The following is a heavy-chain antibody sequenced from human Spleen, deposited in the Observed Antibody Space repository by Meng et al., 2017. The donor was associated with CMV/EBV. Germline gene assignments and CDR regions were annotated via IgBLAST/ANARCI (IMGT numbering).Heavy chain of an antibody. V-gene: IGHV4-34*01. D-gene: IGHD3-3*01. CDR2: INHSGST. CDR3: ARGPINYDFWSGYSRRAHFDY. CDR1: GYY. J-gene: IGHJ4*01. Sequence: GYYLGGNRQHPGKGLEWIGEINHSGSTNYNPSLKSRVTISVDTSKNQFSLKLSSVTAADTAVYYCARGPINYDFWSGYSRRAHFDYWGRGTLVTVSS.